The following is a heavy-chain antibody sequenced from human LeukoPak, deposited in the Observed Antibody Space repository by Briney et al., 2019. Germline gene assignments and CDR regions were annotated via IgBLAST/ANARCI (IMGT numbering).Heavy chain of an antibody. CDR2: IHYTGNS. CDR3: SRDRGREGGLDF. CDR1: GGSISGFH. Sequence: PSETLSLTCTVSGGSISGFHWSWIRQPPGKAPEWIAYIHYTGNSHYNPSLKSRVTISVDTSKNQFSLKLSSVTAADRAVYYCSRDRGREGGLDFWGRGTLVTVSS. J-gene: IGHJ4*02. V-gene: IGHV4-59*01. D-gene: IGHD3-16*01.